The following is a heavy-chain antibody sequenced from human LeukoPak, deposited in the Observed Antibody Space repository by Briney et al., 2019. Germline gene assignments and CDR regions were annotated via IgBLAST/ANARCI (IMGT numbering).Heavy chain of an antibody. V-gene: IGHV3-15*07. CDR1: GFTFSNAW. Sequence: PGGSLRLSCATSGFTFSNAWVNWVRQAPGKGLEWDGRIRSNSDGGTIDYAAPVKGRFTLSRDDSKTTLYLQMNSLQTEDTAVYYCATDFYDSTWGQGTLVTVSS. J-gene: IGHJ5*02. D-gene: IGHD3-22*01. CDR2: IRSNSDGGTI. CDR3: ATDFYDST.